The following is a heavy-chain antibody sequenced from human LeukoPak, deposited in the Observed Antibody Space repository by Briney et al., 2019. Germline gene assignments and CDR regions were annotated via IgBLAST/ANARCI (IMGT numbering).Heavy chain of an antibody. Sequence: GGSLRLSCAASGFTFSRYVLHWVRQAPGMGLEWVAVISYDGSNKYYADSVKGRFTISRDNSKNTLYLQMNSLRAEDTAVYYCARDLTPPSGSDYWGQGTLVTVSS. V-gene: IGHV3-30*14. CDR1: GFTFSRYV. CDR3: ARDLTPPSGSDY. J-gene: IGHJ4*02. CDR2: ISYDGSNK. D-gene: IGHD3-10*01.